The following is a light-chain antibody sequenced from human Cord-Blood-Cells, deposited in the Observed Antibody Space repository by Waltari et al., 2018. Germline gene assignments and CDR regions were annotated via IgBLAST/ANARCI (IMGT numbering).Light chain of an antibody. J-gene: IGKJ2*01. Sequence: DIQMTQSPSTLSASVGDRVTITCRASQRISSWLAWYQQKPGKAPKLLIYDASSLESGVPSRFSGSGSGTEFTLTISSLQPDDFATYYCQQYXXXSVYTFXXGXXXEIX. CDR2: DAS. CDR3: QQYXXXSVYT. CDR1: QRISSW. V-gene: IGKV1-5*01.